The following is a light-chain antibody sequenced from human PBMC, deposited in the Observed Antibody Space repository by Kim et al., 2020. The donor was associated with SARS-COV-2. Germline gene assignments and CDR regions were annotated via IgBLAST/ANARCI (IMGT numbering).Light chain of an antibody. CDR1: SSDVGGYNH. Sequence: GQSLTISLTGTSSDVGGYNHVSWYQQHQGKAPKLMIYDDSNRPSGVSNRFSGSKSGNTASLTISGLQAEDEADYYCSSYTSSSTRVFGGGTQLTVL. V-gene: IGLV2-14*03. CDR2: DDS. CDR3: SSYTSSSTRV. J-gene: IGLJ3*02.